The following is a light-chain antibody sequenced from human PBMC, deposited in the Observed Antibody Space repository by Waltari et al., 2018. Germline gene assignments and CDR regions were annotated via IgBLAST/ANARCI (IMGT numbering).Light chain of an antibody. J-gene: IGLJ2*01. Sequence: QSVMTQPPSASETPGQRVTISCSGSSSNIGSNYVYSYQQFPGTATKLLIQRHHQRPSRVPDLVSGSNSGTSASLAISGLRSEDETEDYCAAWDDSLSVLIFGGGTKLTVL. CDR1: SSNIGSNY. CDR2: RHH. V-gene: IGLV1-47*01. CDR3: AAWDDSLSVLI.